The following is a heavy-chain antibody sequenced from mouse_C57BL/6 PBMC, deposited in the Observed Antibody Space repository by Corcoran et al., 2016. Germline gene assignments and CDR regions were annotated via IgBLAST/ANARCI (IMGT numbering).Heavy chain of an antibody. CDR1: GYTFTDYK. CDR3: ERARDSSAPFAY. Sequence: QVQLQQSGAELVKPGASVKLSCKATGYTFTDYKMEWVKQRHGHSLEWIGEILPGSGSTNYNEKFKGKATFTVDTSSSTAYMQLTSLTTEDSAISYCERARDSSAPFAYWGQGTLVTVSA. CDR2: ILPGSGST. V-gene: IGHV1-9*01. D-gene: IGHD3-2*02. J-gene: IGHJ3*01.